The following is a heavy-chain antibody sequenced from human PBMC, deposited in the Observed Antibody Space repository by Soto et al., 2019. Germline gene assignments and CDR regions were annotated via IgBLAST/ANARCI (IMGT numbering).Heavy chain of an antibody. CDR1: GGSMSSGGYS. Sequence: SETLSLTCAVSGGSMSSGGYSWSWIRQPPGKGLEWIGYIYHSGSTNYNPSLKNRVTISVDTSKNQFSLKLSSVTAADTAVYYCARGYGRNFDYWGQGTLVTVSS. J-gene: IGHJ4*02. V-gene: IGHV4-30-2*01. D-gene: IGHD5-18*01. CDR3: ARGYGRNFDY. CDR2: IYHSGST.